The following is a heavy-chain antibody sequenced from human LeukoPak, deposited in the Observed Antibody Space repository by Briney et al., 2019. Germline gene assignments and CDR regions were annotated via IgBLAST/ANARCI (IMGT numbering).Heavy chain of an antibody. V-gene: IGHV3-7*01. D-gene: IGHD1-26*01. CDR1: GFTFSSYA. CDR2: IKEDGSEK. J-gene: IGHJ5*02. CDR3: ARDRGSYLGWFDP. Sequence: GGSLRLSCAASGFTFSSYAMSWVRQAPGKGLEWVANIKEDGSEKYYVDSVKGRFTISRDNAKNSLYLQMNSLRAEDTAVYYCARDRGSYLGWFDPWGQGTLVTVSS.